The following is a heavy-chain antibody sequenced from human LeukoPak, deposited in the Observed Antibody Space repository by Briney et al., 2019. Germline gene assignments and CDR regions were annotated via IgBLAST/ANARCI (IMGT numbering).Heavy chain of an antibody. CDR1: GFTFDDYG. CDR2: INWNGGST. CDR3: ARERTVVTPGRWRASGGAFDI. D-gene: IGHD4-23*01. V-gene: IGHV3-20*04. J-gene: IGHJ3*02. Sequence: GRSLRLSCAASGFTFDDYGMSWVRQAPGKGLEWVSGINWNGGSTGYADSVKGRFNISRDNAKNSLYLQMNSLRAEDTALYYCARERTVVTPGRWRASGGAFDIWGQGTMVTVSS.